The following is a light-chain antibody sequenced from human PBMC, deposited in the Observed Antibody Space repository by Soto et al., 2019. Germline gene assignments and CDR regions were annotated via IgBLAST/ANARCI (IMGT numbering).Light chain of an antibody. CDR2: GVS. Sequence: EIVLTQSPDTLSLSPGERATLSCRASQSVPSNFLAEYQQKPGQAPLLVIYGVSRRATGIPDRFSGSGSGTDFTLTISRLEPEDFAVYYCQQYDSSWTFGQGTKVEIK. V-gene: IGKV3-20*01. CDR1: QSVPSNF. J-gene: IGKJ1*01. CDR3: QQYDSSWT.